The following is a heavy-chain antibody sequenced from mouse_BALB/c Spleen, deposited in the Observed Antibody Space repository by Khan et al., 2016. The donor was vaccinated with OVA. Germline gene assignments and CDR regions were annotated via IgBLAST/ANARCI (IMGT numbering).Heavy chain of an antibody. CDR3: AIMYYGLAWCTY. Sequence: QVQLKESGPGLVAPSQSLSITCTVSGFSLVSYGVSWVRQPPGKGLEWLGVIWSDGTTNYHSALKSRLSISKDSSESQVFLKLNSLQTDGTATYFCAIMYYGLAWCTYWGQGTLVTVSA. CDR1: GFSLVSYG. CDR2: IWSDGTT. D-gene: IGHD1-2*01. J-gene: IGHJ3*01. V-gene: IGHV2-3*01.